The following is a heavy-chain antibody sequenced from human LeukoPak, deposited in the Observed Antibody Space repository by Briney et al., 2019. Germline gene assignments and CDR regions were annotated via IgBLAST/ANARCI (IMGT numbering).Heavy chain of an antibody. V-gene: IGHV3-23*01. CDR2: SGDSDGST. Sequence: PGGSLRLSCAASGFTFSGSGISWFRQAPGKGLEWISGSGDSDGSTYYADSLKGRFTISRDNSKNTLYLQMNNLRAEDTAVYYCAKGGCRGTCNPLAYWGQGALVTVSP. J-gene: IGHJ4*02. D-gene: IGHD2-15*01. CDR1: GFTFSGSG. CDR3: AKGGCRGTCNPLAY.